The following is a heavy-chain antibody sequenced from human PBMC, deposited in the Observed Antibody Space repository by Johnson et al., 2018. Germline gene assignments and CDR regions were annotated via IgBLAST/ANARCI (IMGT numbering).Heavy chain of an antibody. D-gene: IGHD3-3*01. V-gene: IGHV4-59*01. J-gene: IGHJ6*03. CDR3: AGQLRFLEWKSVPYYYMHV. Sequence: QVQLQESGPGLVKPSETLSLTCSVSGGSIITYYWSWIRQSPGRGLEWIGFIYHLGGPQYNPSLKSRISMSVDASKTQLSLKLHSVTAADTALYYCAGQLRFLEWKSVPYYYMHVWGKGTTVTVSS. CDR2: IYHLGGP. CDR1: GGSIITYY.